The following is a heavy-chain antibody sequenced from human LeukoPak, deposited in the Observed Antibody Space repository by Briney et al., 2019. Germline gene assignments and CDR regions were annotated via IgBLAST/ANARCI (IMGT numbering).Heavy chain of an antibody. Sequence: GGSLRLSCAASGLRFRGYWMTWLRQAPGKGLEWVANIKVGGSEKYYVDSVKGRFIIFRDNVKNSLFLQMNRLRVEDTAVYYSARGVSYDSFDYWGQGTLVTVSS. V-gene: IGHV3-7*04. CDR3: ARGVSYDSFDY. D-gene: IGHD3-16*01. J-gene: IGHJ4*02. CDR1: GLRFRGYW. CDR2: IKVGGSEK.